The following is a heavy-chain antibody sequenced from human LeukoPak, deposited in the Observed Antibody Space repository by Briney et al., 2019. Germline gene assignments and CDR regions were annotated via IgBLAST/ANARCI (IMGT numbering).Heavy chain of an antibody. CDR1: GGTFSSYA. CDR2: ISAYNGNT. Sequence: ASVKVSCKASGGTFSSYAISWVRQAPGQGLEWMGWISAYNGNTNYAQKLQGRVTMTTDTSTSTAYMELRSLRSDDTAVYYCARRLFIAVAGLYYFDYWGQGTLVAVSS. D-gene: IGHD6-19*01. CDR3: ARRLFIAVAGLYYFDY. V-gene: IGHV1-18*01. J-gene: IGHJ4*02.